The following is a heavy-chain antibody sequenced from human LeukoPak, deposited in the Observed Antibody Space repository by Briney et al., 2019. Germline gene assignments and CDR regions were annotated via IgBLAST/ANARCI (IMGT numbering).Heavy chain of an antibody. CDR2: IIPIFGTA. CDR3: ASSTGNWFDP. Sequence: SVKVSCKASGYTFTGYYMHWVRQAPGQGLEWMGGIIPIFGTANYAQKFQGRVTITADESTSTAYMELGSLRSEDTAVYYCASSTGNWFDPWGQGTLVTVSS. J-gene: IGHJ5*02. CDR1: GYTFTGYY. V-gene: IGHV1-69*13.